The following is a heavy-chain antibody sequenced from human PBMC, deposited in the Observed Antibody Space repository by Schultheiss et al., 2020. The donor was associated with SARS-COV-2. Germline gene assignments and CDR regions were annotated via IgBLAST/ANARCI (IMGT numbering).Heavy chain of an antibody. D-gene: IGHD3-22*01. J-gene: IGHJ3*02. CDR3: ARTRREDYYDSSGVDALDI. CDR1: GFAFSSYS. CDR2: ISSSSSTI. Sequence: GGSLRLSCVASGFAFSSYSMNWVRQAPGKGLEWVSSISSSSSTIYYADSVKGRFTISRDNSKNTLHLQMNSLRAEDTAVYYCARTRREDYYDSSGVDALDIWGQGTMVTVSS. V-gene: IGHV3-48*01.